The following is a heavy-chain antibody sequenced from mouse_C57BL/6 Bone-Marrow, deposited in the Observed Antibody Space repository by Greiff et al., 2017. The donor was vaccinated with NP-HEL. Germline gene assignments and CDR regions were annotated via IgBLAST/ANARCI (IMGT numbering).Heavy chain of an antibody. CDR3: AKVYYDYDGFAY. Sequence: QVQLQQPGAELVKPGASVKLSCKASGYTFTSYWMHWVKQRPGQGLEWIGMIHPNSGSTNYNETFKSKATLTVDKSSSTAYMQLSSLTSEDSAVYYCAKVYYDYDGFAYWGQGTLVTVSA. CDR1: GYTFTSYW. J-gene: IGHJ3*01. D-gene: IGHD2-4*01. CDR2: IHPNSGST. V-gene: IGHV1-64*01.